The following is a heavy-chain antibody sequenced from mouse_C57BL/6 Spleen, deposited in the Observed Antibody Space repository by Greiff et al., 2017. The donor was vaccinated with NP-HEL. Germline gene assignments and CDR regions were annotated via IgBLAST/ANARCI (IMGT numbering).Heavy chain of an antibody. Sequence: EVKVVESEGGLVQPGSSMKLSCTASGFTFSDYYMAWVRQVPEKGLEWVANINYDGSSTYYLDSLKSRFIISRDNAKNILYLQMSSLKSEDTATYYCARDYGRSFDYWGQGTTLTVSS. CDR2: INYDGSST. V-gene: IGHV5-16*01. J-gene: IGHJ2*01. CDR1: GFTFSDYY. CDR3: ARDYGRSFDY. D-gene: IGHD1-1*02.